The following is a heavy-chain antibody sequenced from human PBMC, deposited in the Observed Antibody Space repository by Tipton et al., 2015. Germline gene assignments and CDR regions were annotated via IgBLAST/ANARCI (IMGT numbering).Heavy chain of an antibody. J-gene: IGHJ6*02. CDR1: GGSVSSNDCY. V-gene: IGHV4-31*03. Sequence: TLSLTCTVSGGSVSSNDCYWGWIRQPPGKGLEWIGYIYSSGSTYYNPSLKSRVTISVDTSKNQFSLKLSSVSAADTAVYYCASHYSTVTIPYYYYGMDVWGQGTTVTVSS. D-gene: IGHD4-17*01. CDR2: IYSSGST. CDR3: ASHYSTVTIPYYYYGMDV.